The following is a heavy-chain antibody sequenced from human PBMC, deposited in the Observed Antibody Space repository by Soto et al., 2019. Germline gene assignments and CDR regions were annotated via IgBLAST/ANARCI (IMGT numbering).Heavy chain of an antibody. CDR3: AREESIVATCFDY. CDR2: ISSSSSYI. V-gene: IGHV3-21*01. Sequence: EVQLVESGGGLVKPGGSLRLSCAASGFTFSSYSMNWVRQAPGKGLEWVSSISSSSSYIYYADSVKGRFTISRDNAKNSLYLQMNSLRAEDTAVYYCAREESIVATCFDYWGQGTLVTVSS. D-gene: IGHD5-12*01. J-gene: IGHJ4*02. CDR1: GFTFSSYS.